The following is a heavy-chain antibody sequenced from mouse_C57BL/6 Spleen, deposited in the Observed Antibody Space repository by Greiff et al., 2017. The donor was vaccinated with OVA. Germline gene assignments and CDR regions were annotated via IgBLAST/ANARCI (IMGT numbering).Heavy chain of an antibody. J-gene: IGHJ4*01. V-gene: IGHV2-9-1*01. CDR2: IWTGGGT. CDR3: ARKEDYSKSQYPHYYAMDY. Sequence: VKLMESGPGLVAPSQSLSITCTVSGFSLTSYAISWVRQPPGKGLEWLGVIWTGGGTNYNSALKSRLSISKDNSKSQVFLKMNSLQTDDTARYYCARKEDYSKSQYPHYYAMDYWGQGTSVTVSS. D-gene: IGHD2-5*01. CDR1: GFSLTSYA.